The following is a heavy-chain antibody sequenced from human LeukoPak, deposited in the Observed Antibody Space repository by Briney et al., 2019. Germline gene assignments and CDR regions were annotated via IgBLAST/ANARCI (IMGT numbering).Heavy chain of an antibody. Sequence: SVKVSCKASGGTFSSYAISWVRQAPGQGLEWMGGIIPIFGTANYAQKFQGRVTITTDESTSTAYMELSSLRSEDTAVYYCARGFDHYDFWSGFPASGEWFDPWGQGTLVTVSS. CDR2: IIPIFGTA. J-gene: IGHJ5*02. CDR1: GGTFSSYA. CDR3: ARGFDHYDFWSGFPASGEWFDP. V-gene: IGHV1-69*05. D-gene: IGHD3-3*01.